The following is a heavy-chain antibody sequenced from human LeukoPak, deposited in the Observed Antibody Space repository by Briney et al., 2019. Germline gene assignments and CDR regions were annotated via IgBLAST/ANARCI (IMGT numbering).Heavy chain of an antibody. CDR3: ARVQVDTAMAYYYGMDV. J-gene: IGHJ6*02. Sequence: SETLSLTCAVSGGSISSSNWWSWVLQPPGKGLEWIGEIYHSGSTNYNPSLKSRVTISVDKSKNQFSLKLSSVTAADTAVYYCARVQVDTAMAYYYGMDVWGQGTTVTVSS. CDR1: GGSISSSNW. D-gene: IGHD5-18*01. V-gene: IGHV4-4*02. CDR2: IYHSGST.